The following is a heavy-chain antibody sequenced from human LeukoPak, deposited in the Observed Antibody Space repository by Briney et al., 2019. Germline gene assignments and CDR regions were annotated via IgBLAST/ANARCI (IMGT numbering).Heavy chain of an antibody. Sequence: GASVKVSCKASGYTFTGYYMHWVRQAPGQGLEWMGWINPNSGGTNYAQKFQGRVTMTRDTSISTAYMELSRLRSDDTAVYYCARGASSIAVAGRVNYWGQGTLVTVSS. D-gene: IGHD6-19*01. CDR1: GYTFTGYY. J-gene: IGHJ4*02. CDR3: ARGASSIAVAGRVNY. CDR2: INPNSGGT. V-gene: IGHV1-2*02.